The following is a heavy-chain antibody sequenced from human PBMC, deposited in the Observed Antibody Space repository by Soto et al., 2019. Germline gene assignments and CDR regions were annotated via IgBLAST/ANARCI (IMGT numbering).Heavy chain of an antibody. Sequence: TLSLTCTVSGGSISGHSWVWIRQPAGKGLEWIGHIYPSGSTSYNPSLRSRVTMSLDTSTNKIFLNLTSVTAADTAVFYCVRGRSYSVYDFWGPGTLVTVSS. CDR3: VRGRSYSVYDF. J-gene: IGHJ4*02. CDR2: IYPSGST. CDR1: GGSISGHS. D-gene: IGHD5-12*01. V-gene: IGHV4-4*07.